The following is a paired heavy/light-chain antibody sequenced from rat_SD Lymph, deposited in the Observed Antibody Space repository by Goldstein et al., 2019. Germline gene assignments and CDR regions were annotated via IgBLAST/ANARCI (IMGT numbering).Heavy chain of an antibody. J-gene: IGHJ2*01. CDR2: ITNTGGST. CDR1: GFTFNNYW. CDR3: TRRDY. V-gene: IGHV5-31*01. Sequence: EVQLVESGGGLVQPGRSLKLSCVASGFTFNNYWMTWIRQAPGKGLEWVASITNTGGSTYYPDSVKGRFTISRDNAKSTLYLQMNSLRSEDTATYYCTRRDYWGQGVMVTVSS.
Light chain of an antibody. Sequence: DVVLTQTPVAQPVTLGDQASISCRSSQSLVHSNGNTYLEWYLQKPGQSPQLLIYKVSNRFSGVPDRFIGSGSGSDFTLKISRVEPEDLGVYYCFQATHDPRTFGGGTKLELK. CDR1: QSLVHSNGNTY. CDR2: KVS. CDR3: FQATHDPRT. V-gene: IGKV1S23*01. J-gene: IGKJ1*01.